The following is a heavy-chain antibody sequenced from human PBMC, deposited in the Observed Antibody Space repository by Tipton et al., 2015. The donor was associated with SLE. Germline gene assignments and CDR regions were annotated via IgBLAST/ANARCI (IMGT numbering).Heavy chain of an antibody. CDR3: ASSPSGALVQH. CDR1: GGSISSYY. CDR2: IYYSEST. J-gene: IGHJ1*01. D-gene: IGHD2-15*01. V-gene: IGHV4-59*01. Sequence: TLSLTCTVSGGSISSYYWSWIRQPPGKGLEWIGYIYYSESTNYNPSLKSRVTISVDTSKNQFSLKLSSVTAADTAVYYCASSPSGALVQHWGQGTLVTVSS.